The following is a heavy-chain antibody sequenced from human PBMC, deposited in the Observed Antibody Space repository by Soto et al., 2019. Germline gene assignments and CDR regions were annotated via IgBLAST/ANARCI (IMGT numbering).Heavy chain of an antibody. D-gene: IGHD3-22*01. CDR3: AKDSYRPARTMIVVVITSI. Sequence: PGGSLRLSCAASGFTFSSYAMSWVRQAPGKGLEWVSAISGSGGSTYYVDSVKGRFTISRDNSKNTLYLQMNSLRAEDTAVYYCAKDSYRPARTMIVVVITSIWGQGTLVTVSS. V-gene: IGHV3-23*01. CDR2: ISGSGGST. CDR1: GFTFSSYA. J-gene: IGHJ4*02.